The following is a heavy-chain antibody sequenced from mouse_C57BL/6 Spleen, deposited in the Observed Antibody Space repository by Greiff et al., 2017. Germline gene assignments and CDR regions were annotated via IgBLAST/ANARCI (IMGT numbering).Heavy chain of an antibody. V-gene: IGHV5-6*01. CDR3: ARTGTAY. Sequence: EVKVVESGGDLVKPGGSLKLSCAASGFTFSSYGMSWVRQTPDKRLEWVATISSGGSYTYYPDSVKGRFTISRDNAKNTLYLQMSSLKSEDTAMYYCARTGTAYWGQGTLVTVSA. J-gene: IGHJ3*01. CDR2: ISSGGSYT. D-gene: IGHD4-1*01. CDR1: GFTFSSYG.